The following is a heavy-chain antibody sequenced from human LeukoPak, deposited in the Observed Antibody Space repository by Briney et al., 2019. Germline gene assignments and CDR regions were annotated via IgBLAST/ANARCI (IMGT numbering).Heavy chain of an antibody. V-gene: IGHV3-48*03. D-gene: IGHD1-26*01. Sequence: GGSLRLSCAASGFTFSSYEMNWVRQAPGRGLEWVSYISSSGSTIYYADSVKGRFTISRDNAKNSLYLQMNSLRAEDTAVYYCARGIDGVGACFDYWGQGTLVTVSS. J-gene: IGHJ4*02. CDR1: GFTFSSYE. CDR2: ISSSGSTI. CDR3: ARGIDGVGACFDY.